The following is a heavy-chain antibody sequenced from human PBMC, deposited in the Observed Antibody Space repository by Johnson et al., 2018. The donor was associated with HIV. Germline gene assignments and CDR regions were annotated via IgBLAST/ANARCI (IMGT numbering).Heavy chain of an antibody. J-gene: IGHJ3*02. V-gene: IGHV3-30*18. Sequence: QVQLVESGGGVVQPGRSLRLSCVGSGFTFSSFGMHWVRQAPGKGLEWVALISYDGNKKYYVDSVKGRFTISRDNSKNTLYLQMNSLRAEDTAVYYCAKGRIEKYPIEGDAFDIWGQGTMVTVSS. D-gene: IGHD2-2*02. CDR3: AKGRIEKYPIEGDAFDI. CDR2: ISYDGNKK. CDR1: GFTFSSFG.